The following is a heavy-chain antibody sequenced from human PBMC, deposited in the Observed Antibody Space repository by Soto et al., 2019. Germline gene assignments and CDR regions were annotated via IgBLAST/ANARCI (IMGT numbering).Heavy chain of an antibody. CDR3: TRGGDAYKNGH. J-gene: IGHJ4*02. Sequence: QVQLQESGPGLVKPSETLSLTCTVSDGSVSIGTYYWSWIRQPPGKGLEWIGFIHYSGSTNYNPSLTSRVTMSVDTSRNHFSLKLTSVNAADTAVYYCTRGGDAYKNGHWGQGTLVTVSS. D-gene: IGHD2-21*01. CDR2: IHYSGST. CDR1: DGSVSIGTYY. V-gene: IGHV4-61*01.